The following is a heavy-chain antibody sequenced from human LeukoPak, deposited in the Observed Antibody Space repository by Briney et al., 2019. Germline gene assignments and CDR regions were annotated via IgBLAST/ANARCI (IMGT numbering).Heavy chain of an antibody. Sequence: PGGSLRLSCAGSGFTSSGYSLNWVRQAPGKGLEWVSSITSSGSSMYYADSVKGRFTISRDNAESSVYLQMNSLRVDDTGLYYCTRDIDDVLTGDDAFDVWGQGTVVTVSS. CDR2: ITSSGSSM. J-gene: IGHJ3*01. V-gene: IGHV3-21*03. D-gene: IGHD3-9*01. CDR1: GFTSSGYS. CDR3: TRDIDDVLTGDDAFDV.